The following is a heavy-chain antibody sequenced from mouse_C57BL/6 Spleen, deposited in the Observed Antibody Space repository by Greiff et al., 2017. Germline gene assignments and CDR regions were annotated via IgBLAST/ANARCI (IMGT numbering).Heavy chain of an antibody. CDR3: AREDYSSWFAY. CDR2: IDPSDSET. V-gene: IGHV1-52*01. D-gene: IGHD2-12*01. J-gene: IGHJ3*01. CDR1: GYTFTSYW. Sequence: QVQLQQPGAELVRPGSSVKLSCKASGYTFTSYWMHWVKQRPIKGLEWIGNIDPSDSETHYNQKFKDKATLTVDKSSSTAYMQLSSLTSEDSAVYYCAREDYSSWFAYWGQGTLVTVSA.